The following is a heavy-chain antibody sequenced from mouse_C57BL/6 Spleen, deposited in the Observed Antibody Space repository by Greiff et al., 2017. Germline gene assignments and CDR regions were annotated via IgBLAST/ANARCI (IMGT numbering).Heavy chain of an antibody. J-gene: IGHJ3*01. CDR3: ARHEDDSSGLAWFAY. CDR1: GYTFTEYT. CDR2: FYPGSGSI. D-gene: IGHD3-2*02. V-gene: IGHV1-62-2*01. Sequence: VQVVESGAELVKPGASVKLSCKASGYTFTEYTIHWVKQRSGQGLEWIGWFYPGSGSIKYNEKFKDKATLTADKSSSTVYMELSRLTSEDSAVYFCARHEDDSSGLAWFAYWGQGILVTVSA.